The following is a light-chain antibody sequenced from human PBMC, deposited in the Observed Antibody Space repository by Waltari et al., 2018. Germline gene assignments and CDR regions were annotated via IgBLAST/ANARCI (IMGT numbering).Light chain of an antibody. CDR2: TDA. J-gene: IGLJ3*02. Sequence: QSVLTQPPSASGTPGQRVTISCSGSSSDIGPNTVSWYQQVPGTAPKLLIYTDAQRPSGGPARFSGSKSGTAASLAINGLQSEDEAYDYCAAWHDSLNGWVFGGGTKLTVL. CDR3: AAWHDSLNGWV. V-gene: IGLV1-44*01. CDR1: SSDIGPNT.